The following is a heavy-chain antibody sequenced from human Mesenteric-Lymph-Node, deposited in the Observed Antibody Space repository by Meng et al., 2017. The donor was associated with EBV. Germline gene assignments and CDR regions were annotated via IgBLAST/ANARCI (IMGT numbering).Heavy chain of an antibody. D-gene: IGHD3-22*01. J-gene: IGHJ4*02. Sequence: QGQLQESGPGLVKPSGTLSLTCDVSGGSITSSNWWSWFRQPPGKGLEWIGEIFHSGSAKYNPSLKSRVTISVDKSKNHFSLRLSSVTAADTAVYYCVRRVVVMKEEELDHWDQGTLVTVSS. CDR3: VRRVVVMKEEELDH. V-gene: IGHV4-4*02. CDR2: IFHSGSA. CDR1: GGSITSSNW.